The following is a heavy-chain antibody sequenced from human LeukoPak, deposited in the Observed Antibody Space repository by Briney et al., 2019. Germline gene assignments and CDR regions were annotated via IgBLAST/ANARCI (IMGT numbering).Heavy chain of an antibody. CDR2: INHSGST. D-gene: IGHD3-10*01. CDR1: GGSFSGYY. V-gene: IGHV4-34*01. Sequence: PSETLSLTCAVYGGSFSGYYWSWIRQPPGKGLEWIGEINHSGSTNYNPSLKSRVTISVDTSKNQFSLKLSSVTAADTAVYYCARGAPSYYYGSGTRKYNWFDPWGQGTLVTVSS. J-gene: IGHJ5*02. CDR3: ARGAPSYYYGSGTRKYNWFDP.